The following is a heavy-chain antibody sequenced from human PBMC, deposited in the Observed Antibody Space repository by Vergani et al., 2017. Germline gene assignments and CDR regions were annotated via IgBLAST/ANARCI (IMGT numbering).Heavy chain of an antibody. CDR2: INHSGST. V-gene: IGHV4-34*01. D-gene: IGHD6-6*01. CDR1: GFTVSSNY. Sequence: VQLVESGGGLVQPGGSLRLSCAASGFTVSSNYMSWVRQAPGKGLEWFGEINHSGSTNYNPSLKSRVTISVDTSKNQFSLKLSSVTAADTAVYYCASPAYSSPSRRYYYYMDVWGKGTTVTVSS. J-gene: IGHJ6*03. CDR3: ASPAYSSPSRRYYYYMDV.